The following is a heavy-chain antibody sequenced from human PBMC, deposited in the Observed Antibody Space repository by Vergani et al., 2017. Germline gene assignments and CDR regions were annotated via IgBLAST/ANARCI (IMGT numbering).Heavy chain of an antibody. CDR1: GFTFSSYG. D-gene: IGHD3-9*01. Sequence: QVQLVESGGGVVQPGRSLRLSCAASGFTFSSYGMHWVRQAPGKGLEWVAVIYSGGSTYYADSVKGRFTISRDNSKNTLYLQMNSLRAEDTAVYYCARESISIYYYYGMDVWGQGTTVTVSS. J-gene: IGHJ6*02. CDR2: IYSGGST. CDR3: ARESISIYYYYGMDV. V-gene: IGHV3-NL1*01.